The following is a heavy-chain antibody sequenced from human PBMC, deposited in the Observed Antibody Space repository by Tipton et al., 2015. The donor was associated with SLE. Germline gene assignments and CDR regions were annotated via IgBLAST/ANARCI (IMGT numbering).Heavy chain of an antibody. D-gene: IGHD2-2*01. J-gene: IGHJ3*01. CDR2: IYYSGST. CDR3: ARMGLCTTTTCNEGAFDV. CDR1: GGSFSGYY. Sequence: TLSLTCAVYGGSFSGYYWSWIRQPPGKGLEWIGYIYYSGSTNYNPSLKSRVTISVDTSKNQFSLKLTFVSAADTAIYYCARMGLCTTTTCNEGAFDVWGQGSMVTVSS. V-gene: IGHV4-59*01.